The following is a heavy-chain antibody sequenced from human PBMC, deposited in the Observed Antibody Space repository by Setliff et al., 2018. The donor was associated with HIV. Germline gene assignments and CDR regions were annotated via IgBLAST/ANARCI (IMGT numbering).Heavy chain of an antibody. J-gene: IGHJ5*02. CDR2: IHPSGGST. V-gene: IGHV1-46*02. CDR3: ARVRYCSGGSCYGGEYWFDP. D-gene: IGHD2-15*01. Sequence: ASVKVSCKTFGYYFNIDYMHWVRQAPGQGLEWMGVIHPSGGSTSYAQSFQDRVTMTRDTSTSTVYMELSSLRSEDTAVYYCARVRYCSGGSCYGGEYWFDPWGQGTLVTVS. CDR1: GYYFNIDY.